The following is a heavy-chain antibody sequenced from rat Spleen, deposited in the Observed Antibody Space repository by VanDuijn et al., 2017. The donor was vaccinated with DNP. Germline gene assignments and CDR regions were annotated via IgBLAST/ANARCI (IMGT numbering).Heavy chain of an antibody. V-gene: IGHV5-17*01. CDR2: ISYDGSGT. D-gene: IGHD1-4*01. J-gene: IGHJ3*01. CDR1: GFTFSDYA. CDR3: ATSPGPNWFAY. Sequence: EVQLVESGGGLVQPGGSLKLSCTASGFTFSDYAMAWVRQAPRKGLEWVETISYDGSGTYYRDSVKGRSTISRDNAKSTLYLRMDSLRSEDTATYFCATSPGPNWFAYWGQGTLVTVSS.